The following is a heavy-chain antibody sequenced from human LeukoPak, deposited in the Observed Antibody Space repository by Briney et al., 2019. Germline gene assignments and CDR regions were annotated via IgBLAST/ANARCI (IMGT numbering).Heavy chain of an antibody. Sequence: ASVKVSCKASGYTFTGYYMHWLRQAPGQGLEWMGWINPNSGGTNYAQKFQGRVTMTRDTSISTAYMELSRLRSDDTAVYYCARDSPADYSNYVAYWGQGTLVTVSS. CDR1: GYTFTGYY. V-gene: IGHV1-2*02. D-gene: IGHD4-11*01. J-gene: IGHJ4*02. CDR2: INPNSGGT. CDR3: ARDSPADYSNYVAY.